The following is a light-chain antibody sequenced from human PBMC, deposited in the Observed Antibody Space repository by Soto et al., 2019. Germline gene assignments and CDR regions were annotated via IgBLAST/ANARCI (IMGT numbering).Light chain of an antibody. CDR2: GAS. V-gene: IGKV3-15*01. Sequence: EIVMTLSPATLSVSPGERATLSCRASQSVSSDLAWYQQKPGQAPRLLIYGASTRATGIPARFSGSGSGTEFTLTISSLQSEDFAVFYCHQYNNWPFTLGQGTKLEIK. J-gene: IGKJ2*01. CDR1: QSVSSD. CDR3: HQYNNWPFT.